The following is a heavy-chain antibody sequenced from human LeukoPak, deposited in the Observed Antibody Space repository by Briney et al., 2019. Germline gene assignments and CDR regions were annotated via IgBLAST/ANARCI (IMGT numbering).Heavy chain of an antibody. CDR1: GFTFSSYW. CDR3: AREKQQRGFDY. V-gene: IGHV3-74*01. CDR2: INSDGNIT. J-gene: IGHJ4*02. Sequence: GVSLRLSCAASGFTFSSYWMHWVRQAPGKGLVWVSRINSDGNITNYADSVKGRFTISRDNAENTLYLQMNTLRADDTAVYYCAREKQQRGFDYWGQGTLVTVSS. D-gene: IGHD6-13*01.